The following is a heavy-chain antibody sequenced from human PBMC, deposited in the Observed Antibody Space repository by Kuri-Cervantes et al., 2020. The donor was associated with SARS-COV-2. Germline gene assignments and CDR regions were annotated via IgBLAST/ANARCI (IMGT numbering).Heavy chain of an antibody. D-gene: IGHD1-7*01. CDR2: ISTYSGDT. CDR3: ARDSATGTRWGDLNGMDV. J-gene: IGHJ6*02. CDR1: GYPFTNFG. V-gene: IGHV1-18*01. Sequence: ASVKVSCKASGYPFTNFGISWVRQAPGRGLEWMGWISTYSGDTIYPQKIQGRVTMTTDTSTSTAYMDLRGLRSDDTAVYYCARDSATGTRWGDLNGMDVWAKGPRSPSP.